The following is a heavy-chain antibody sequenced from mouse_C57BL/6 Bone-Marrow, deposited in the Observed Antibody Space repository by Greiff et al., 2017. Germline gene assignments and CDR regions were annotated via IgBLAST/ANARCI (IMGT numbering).Heavy chain of an antibody. CDR3: AKGEYGNYFYWYFDV. D-gene: IGHD2-1*01. V-gene: IGHV1-55*01. Sequence: QVQLQQPGAELVQPGASVKMSCKASGYTFTSYWITWVKQRPGQGLEWIGDIYPGSGSTYYNEKFKSQGTMTVDPSSSTAYMQLNSLASEDSAVYYFAKGEYGNYFYWYFDVWGTGTTVTVSS. J-gene: IGHJ1*03. CDR2: IYPGSGST. CDR1: GYTFTSYW.